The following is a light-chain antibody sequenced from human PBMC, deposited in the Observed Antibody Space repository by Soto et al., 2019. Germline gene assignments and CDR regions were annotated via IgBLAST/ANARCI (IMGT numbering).Light chain of an antibody. CDR1: QSLLHSDGRNY. Sequence: DIVMTQSPLSLTVTPGKPASISCRSSQSLLHSDGRNYLDWYLQKPGQSPQLLISLGSTRSSGVPDRFSGSGSGTDFTLRISGVEAEDAGVYYCMQALQTPPWTFGQGTKVDIK. CDR2: LGS. CDR3: MQALQTPPWT. V-gene: IGKV2-28*01. J-gene: IGKJ1*01.